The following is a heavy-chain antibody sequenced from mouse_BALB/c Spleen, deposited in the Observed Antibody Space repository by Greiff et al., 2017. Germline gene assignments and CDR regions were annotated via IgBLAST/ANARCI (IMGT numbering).Heavy chain of an antibody. CDR3: ARYYYGSSYYAMDY. Sequence: VMLVESGAELAKPGASVKMSCKASGYTFTSYTMHWVKQRPGQGLEWIGYINPSSGYTNYNQKFKDKATLTADKSSSTAYMQLSSLTSEDSAVYYCARYYYGSSYYAMDYWGQGTSVTVSS. D-gene: IGHD1-1*01. V-gene: IGHV1-4*01. CDR1: GYTFTSYT. CDR2: INPSSGYT. J-gene: IGHJ4*01.